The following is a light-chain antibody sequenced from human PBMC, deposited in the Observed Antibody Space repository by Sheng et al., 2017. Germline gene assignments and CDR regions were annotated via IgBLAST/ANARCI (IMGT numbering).Light chain of an antibody. CDR1: QSIRNW. J-gene: IGKJ1*01. V-gene: IGKV1-5*03. CDR3: QQYNDFST. Sequence: ETQVTQSPSTLSASVGDRVTITCRASQSIRNWLAWYQQKPGKAPKLLISKVSNLERGVPARFSGSGSGTEFTLSISSLQPDDSATYYCQQYNDFSTFGQGTKVEIK. CDR2: KVS.